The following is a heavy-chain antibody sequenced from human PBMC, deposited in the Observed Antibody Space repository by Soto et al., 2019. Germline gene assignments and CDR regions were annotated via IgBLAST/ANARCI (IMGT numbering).Heavy chain of an antibody. V-gene: IGHV3-72*01. CDR3: FTWIAGVGY. D-gene: IGHD3-22*01. Sequence: EVQLVESGGGLVQPGGSLRLSCAASGFTFSDHYLDWFRQAPGKGLEWVGRTQHKTNRYTTEYAASVTGRFTIPRDDSKNSLSLQMDSLKSEDPAMYYCFTWIAGVGYWGEGTLVTVSS. CDR1: GFTFSDHY. J-gene: IGHJ4*02. CDR2: TQHKTNRYTT.